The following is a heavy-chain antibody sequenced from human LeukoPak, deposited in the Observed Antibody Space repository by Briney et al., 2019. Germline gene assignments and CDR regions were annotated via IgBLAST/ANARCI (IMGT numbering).Heavy chain of an antibody. D-gene: IGHD4-17*01. CDR3: ARGRHGDYGGY. Sequence: SETLSLTCTVSGGPISNYYWSWIRQSPGKGLEWIGYIYYSGSTNYNPSLKSRVTISVDTSKNQFSLKLSSVTVADTAVYYCARGRHGDYGGYWGQGTLVTVSS. J-gene: IGHJ4*02. V-gene: IGHV4-59*01. CDR1: GGPISNYY. CDR2: IYYSGST.